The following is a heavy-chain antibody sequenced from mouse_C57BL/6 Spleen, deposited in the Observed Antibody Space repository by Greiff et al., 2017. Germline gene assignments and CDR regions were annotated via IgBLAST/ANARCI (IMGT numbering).Heavy chain of an antibody. D-gene: IGHD2-4*01. V-gene: IGHV2-3*01. CDR1: GFSLTSYG. CDR2: IWGDGST. CDR3: AKPSGLGTYYFDY. Sequence: QVQLQESGPGLVAPSQSLSITCTVSGFSLTSYGVSWVRQPPGKGLAWLGEIWGDGSTHYHSALISRLSNRKDNSKSQVFVKLNSPQTDATATYYCAKPSGLGTYYFDYWGQGTTLTVSA. J-gene: IGHJ2*01.